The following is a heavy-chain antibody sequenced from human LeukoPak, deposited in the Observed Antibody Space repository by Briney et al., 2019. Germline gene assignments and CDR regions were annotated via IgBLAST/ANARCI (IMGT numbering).Heavy chain of an antibody. CDR2: IWYDGSNK. CDR1: GFTFSSYG. Sequence: GGSLRLSCAASGFTFSSYGMHWVRQAPGKGLEWVAVIWYDGSNKYYADSVKGRFTISRDNSKNTLYLQMNNLRAEDTAVYYCARGGSSHGYYFDYWGQGTLVTVSS. V-gene: IGHV3-33*01. CDR3: ARGGSSHGYYFDY. D-gene: IGHD6-6*01. J-gene: IGHJ4*02.